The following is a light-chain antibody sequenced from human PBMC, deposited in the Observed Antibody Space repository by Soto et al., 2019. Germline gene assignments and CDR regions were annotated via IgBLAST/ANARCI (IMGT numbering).Light chain of an antibody. Sequence: EIVMTQSPATLSVFPGERATLSCRASQSISSNLAWYQQKPGRAPRLLIYGASTRATGIPARVSGSGSGTEFTLTINSLQSEDFAVYYCQQYNDYYTFGQGTKLLI. CDR2: GAS. CDR1: QSISSN. CDR3: QQYNDYYT. J-gene: IGKJ2*01. V-gene: IGKV3-15*01.